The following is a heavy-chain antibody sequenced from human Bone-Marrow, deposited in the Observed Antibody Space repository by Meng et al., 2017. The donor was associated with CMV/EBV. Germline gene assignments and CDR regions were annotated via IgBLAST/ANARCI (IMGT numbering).Heavy chain of an antibody. CDR1: GFTFDDYA. J-gene: IGHJ3*02. D-gene: IGHD3-22*01. CDR2: ISWNSGNI. Sequence: SLKISCAASGFTFDDYAMHWVRQAPGKGLEWVSHISWNSGNIGHADSVKGRFTISRDNAKNSLYLQMNSLRAEDTALYYCAKDTHYYDTRGAFDIWGQGTMVTVSS. V-gene: IGHV3-9*01. CDR3: AKDTHYYDTRGAFDI.